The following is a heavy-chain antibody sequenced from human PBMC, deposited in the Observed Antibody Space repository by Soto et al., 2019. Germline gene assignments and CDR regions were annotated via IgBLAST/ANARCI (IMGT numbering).Heavy chain of an antibody. V-gene: IGHV1-3*04. J-gene: IGHJ6*02. CDR1: GYTFRNSA. Sequence: QVQLVQSGAEVKKPGASVKVSCKASGYTFRNSAIYWVRQAPGQRLECVGWINIDNGNTKYSQRFQGRATATRDTSASRAYIELSSPRSEDTAVYYCARADDGHYQSGIDVWGQGTTVIVS. CDR2: INIDNGNT. CDR3: ARADDGHYQSGIDV. D-gene: IGHD3-10*01.